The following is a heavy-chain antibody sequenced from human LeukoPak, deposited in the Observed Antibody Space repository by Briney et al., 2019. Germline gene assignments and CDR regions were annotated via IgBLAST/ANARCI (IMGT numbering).Heavy chain of an antibody. CDR3: ASQPLSIAAAVS. CDR1: GGSISSYY. CDR2: IYYSGST. Sequence: PSETLSLTCTVSGGSISSYYWSWIRQPPGKGLEWIGYIYYSGSTNYNPSLKSRVTISVDTSKNQFSLKLSSVTAADTGVYYCASQPLSIAAAVSWGQGTLVTVSS. D-gene: IGHD6-13*01. V-gene: IGHV4-59*01. J-gene: IGHJ1*01.